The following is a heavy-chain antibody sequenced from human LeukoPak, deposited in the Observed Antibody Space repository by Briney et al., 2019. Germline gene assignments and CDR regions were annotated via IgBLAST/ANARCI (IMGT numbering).Heavy chain of an antibody. V-gene: IGHV4-39*07. CDR2: IYYSGST. Sequence: PSETLSLTCTVSGGSISSNSYYWGWIRQPPGKGLEWIGSIYYSGSTYYKPSLKSRLTISVDTSKNHFSLRLSSVTAADTAVYYCARYWPLGNYFDYWGQGTLVTVSS. J-gene: IGHJ4*02. D-gene: IGHD3-16*01. CDR3: ARYWPLGNYFDY. CDR1: GGSISSNSYY.